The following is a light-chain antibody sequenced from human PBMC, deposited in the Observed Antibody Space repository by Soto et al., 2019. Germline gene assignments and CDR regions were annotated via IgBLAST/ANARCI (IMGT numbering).Light chain of an antibody. Sequence: SVLTQPASVSGSPGQSITISCTGTSSDVGSYNLVSWYQHHPGKAPKLMIFEVSKRPSGVSNRFSGSKSGNTASLTISGLQAEDEAEYYCCSYAGTYVFGTGTKVTVL. CDR2: EVS. CDR3: CSYAGTYV. CDR1: SSDVGSYNL. V-gene: IGLV2-23*02. J-gene: IGLJ1*01.